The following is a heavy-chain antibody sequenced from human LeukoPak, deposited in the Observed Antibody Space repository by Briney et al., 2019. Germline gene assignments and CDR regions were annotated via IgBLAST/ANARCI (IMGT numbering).Heavy chain of an antibody. CDR1: GFIFSSYS. D-gene: IGHD5-18*01. Sequence: PGGSLRLSCAASGFIFSSYSMNWVRQAPGKGLEWVSYISSSSSTIYYADSVKGRFTISRDNAQNSLYLQMNSLRAEDTAVYYCARDSDYTYGITAFDYWGQGTLVTVSS. J-gene: IGHJ4*02. CDR2: ISSSSSTI. CDR3: ARDSDYTYGITAFDY. V-gene: IGHV3-48*01.